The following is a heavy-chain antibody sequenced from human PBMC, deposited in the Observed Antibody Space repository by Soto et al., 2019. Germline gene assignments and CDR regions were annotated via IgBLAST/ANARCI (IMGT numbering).Heavy chain of an antibody. CDR2: FDPIDGET. CDR3: AREYYYGSGTRSAFDI. V-gene: IGHV1-24*01. Sequence: ASVKVSCKVSGYTLTELSMHWVRQAPGKGLEWMGGFDPIDGETIYAQKFQGRVTITADESTSTAYMELSSLRSEDTAVYYCAREYYYGSGTRSAFDIWGQGTMVTVSS. CDR1: GYTLTELS. D-gene: IGHD3-10*01. J-gene: IGHJ3*02.